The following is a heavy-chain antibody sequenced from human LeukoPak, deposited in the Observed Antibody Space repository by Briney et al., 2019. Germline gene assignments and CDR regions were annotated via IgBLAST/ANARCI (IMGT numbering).Heavy chain of an antibody. Sequence: PGGSLRLSCAASGFTFSSYGMHWVRQAPGKGLEWVAVISYDGSNKYYADSVKGRFTISRDNSKNTLYLQMNSLRAEDTAVYYCAKDPRGLGYCSGGSCYSFFYWGQGTLVTVSS. V-gene: IGHV3-30*18. CDR1: GFTFSSYG. D-gene: IGHD2-15*01. CDR3: AKDPRGLGYCSGGSCYSFFY. CDR2: ISYDGSNK. J-gene: IGHJ4*02.